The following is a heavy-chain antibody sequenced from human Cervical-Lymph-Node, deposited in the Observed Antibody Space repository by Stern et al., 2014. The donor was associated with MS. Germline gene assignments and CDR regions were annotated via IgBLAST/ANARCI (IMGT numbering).Heavy chain of an antibody. CDR1: GFTFTRSA. J-gene: IGHJ6*02. V-gene: IGHV1-58*02. CDR3: ATDSVVAAKYYYGMDV. CDR2: IVAGNGNT. D-gene: IGHD2-15*01. Sequence: QLVESGPEVKRPGTSVKVSCKASGFTFTRSAIQWVRQARGQRPEWIGGIVAGNGNTNYAEKFQERVTITRDKPTSTAYMELSSLRSEDTAVYYCATDSVVAAKYYYGMDVWGQGTTVTVSS.